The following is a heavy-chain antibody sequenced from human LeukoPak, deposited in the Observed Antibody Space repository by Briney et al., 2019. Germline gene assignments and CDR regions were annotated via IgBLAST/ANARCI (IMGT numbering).Heavy chain of an antibody. Sequence: GGSLRLSCAASGFIFSNYGMHWVRQAPGKGLEWVAVIWYDGSNKYYTDSVKGRFTISRDDSKNTLYLQMNSLRVEDTAVYYCARVSPRDGYNLVDYWGLGNLVTVSS. D-gene: IGHD5-24*01. V-gene: IGHV3-33*01. CDR2: IWYDGSNK. CDR1: GFIFSNYG. J-gene: IGHJ4*02. CDR3: ARVSPRDGYNLVDY.